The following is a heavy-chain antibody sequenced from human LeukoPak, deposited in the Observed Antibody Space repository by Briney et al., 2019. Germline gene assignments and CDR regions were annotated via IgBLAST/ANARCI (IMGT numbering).Heavy chain of an antibody. CDR1: GYSFTSYW. J-gene: IGHJ4*02. Sequence: KVSCKGSGYSFTSYWIGWVRQMPGKGLEWMGIIYPGDSDTRYSPSFQGQVTISADKSISTAYLQWSSLKASDTAMYYCARRRYCSGGSCYAYFDYWGQGTLVTVSP. D-gene: IGHD2-15*01. CDR2: IYPGDSDT. CDR3: ARRRYCSGGSCYAYFDY. V-gene: IGHV5-51*01.